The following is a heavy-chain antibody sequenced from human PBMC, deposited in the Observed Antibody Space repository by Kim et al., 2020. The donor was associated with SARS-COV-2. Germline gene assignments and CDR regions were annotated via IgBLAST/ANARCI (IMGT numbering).Heavy chain of an antibody. J-gene: IGHJ4*02. V-gene: IGHV3-21*04. Sequence: DSVKGRFTIPSDNAKNSMYLQMNSLRVDDTAIYYCARGGHCCSNSGHGFEYGGQGTLVTVSS. D-gene: IGHD2-2*01. CDR3: ARGGHCCSNSGHGFEY.